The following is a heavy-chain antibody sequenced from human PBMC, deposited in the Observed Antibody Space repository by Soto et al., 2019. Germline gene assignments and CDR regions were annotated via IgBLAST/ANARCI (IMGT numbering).Heavy chain of an antibody. CDR2: INPNSGAT. CDR3: ARGGGTILAPLP. D-gene: IGHD3-3*01. CDR1: GYTFTGHF. Sequence: GASVKVSCKASGYTFTGHFMHWVRQAPGQGLEWMGCINPNSGATKYAQKFQGRVTLTRDTSINTAYMEMSMLRSDDTAVYYCARGGGTILAPLPWGQGTLVTVS. V-gene: IGHV1-2*02. J-gene: IGHJ5*02.